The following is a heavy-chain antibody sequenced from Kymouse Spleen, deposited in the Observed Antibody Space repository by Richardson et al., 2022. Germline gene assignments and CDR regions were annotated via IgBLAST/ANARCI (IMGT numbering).Heavy chain of an antibody. CDR1: GFTFSNAW. V-gene: IGHV3-15*01. J-gene: IGHJ6*02. CDR3: TTEGIVGAHYYGMDV. Sequence: EVQLVESGGGLVKPGGSLRLSCAASGFTFSNAWMSWVRQAPGKGLEWVGRIKSKTDGGTTDYAAPVKGRFTISRDDSKNTLYLQMNSLKTEDTAVYYCTTEGIVGAHYYGMDVWGQGTTVTVSS. D-gene: IGHD1-26*01. CDR2: IKSKTDGGTT.